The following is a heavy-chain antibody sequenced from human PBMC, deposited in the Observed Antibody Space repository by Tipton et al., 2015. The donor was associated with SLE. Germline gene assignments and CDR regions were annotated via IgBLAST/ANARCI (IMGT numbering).Heavy chain of an antibody. Sequence: SLRLSCAASGFTFSNYWMNWVRQAPGKGLEWVANIKEDGSEKYYEDSVKGRFTISRDNAKNSLYLQVNSLRAEDTAVYYCARVRGVIMGDAFDIWGQGTMVTVSS. D-gene: IGHD3-10*01. CDR1: GFTFSNYW. CDR3: ARVRGVIMGDAFDI. CDR2: IKEDGSEK. V-gene: IGHV3-7*04. J-gene: IGHJ3*02.